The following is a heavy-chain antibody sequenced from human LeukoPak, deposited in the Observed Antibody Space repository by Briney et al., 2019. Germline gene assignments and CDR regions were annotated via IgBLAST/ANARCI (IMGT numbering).Heavy chain of an antibody. CDR2: IYTSGTT. CDR3: ARDRYGGIIDY. V-gene: IGHV4-4*07. Sequence: SSETLSLTCTVSGGSISTYYWSWIRQPAGKGLEWIGRIYTSGTTNYNPSLKSRLTMSVDTSKNQFSLKLSSVTAADTAVYYCARDRYGGIIDYWGQGTLVTVSS. D-gene: IGHD1-1*01. CDR1: GGSISTYY. J-gene: IGHJ4*02.